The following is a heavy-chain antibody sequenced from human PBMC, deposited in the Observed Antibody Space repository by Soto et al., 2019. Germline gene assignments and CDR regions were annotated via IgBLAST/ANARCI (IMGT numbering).Heavy chain of an antibody. CDR1: GGCSSSRCYY. J-gene: IGHJ4*02. Sequence: SHRCSVGGGCSSSRCYYRGMKRQPPGKGLEWLGSIYYSASTYYNPSLKSRVTISVDTSKNQFSLKLSSVSAADTAVYYCARHDSSSELDYWGQGTRVTVSS. D-gene: IGHD6-6*01. CDR3: ARHDSSSELDY. V-gene: IGHV4-39*01. CDR2: IYYSAST.